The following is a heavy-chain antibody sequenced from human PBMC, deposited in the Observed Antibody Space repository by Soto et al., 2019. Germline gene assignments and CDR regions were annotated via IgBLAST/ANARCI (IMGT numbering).Heavy chain of an antibody. D-gene: IGHD1-20*01. CDR3: ATISYNTSPGS. V-gene: IGHV4-61*08. Sequence: PSETLSLTCTVSGGSISSGDYYWSWIRQPPGKGLEWIGYIYHSGSTNYNPSLKSRVTMSVDTSKNQFSLKLRSVTAADTAVYYCATISYNTSPGSWGQGILVTVSS. CDR2: IYHSGST. CDR1: GGSISSGDYY. J-gene: IGHJ5*02.